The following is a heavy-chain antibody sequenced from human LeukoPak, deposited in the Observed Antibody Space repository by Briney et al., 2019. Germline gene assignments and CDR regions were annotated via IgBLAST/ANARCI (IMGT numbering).Heavy chain of an antibody. D-gene: IGHD2-8*01. Sequence: ASVKVSCKASGYTFTSCYIHWVRQAPGQGLEWMAMISAYAGSTTYAQKFQGRVTMTRDTSTSTVYMELTSLRSEDTAVYYCARDGLYCTNGVCSSDIWGQGTLVTVSS. CDR3: ARDGLYCTNGVCSSDI. CDR1: GYTFTSCY. CDR2: ISAYAGST. J-gene: IGHJ3*02. V-gene: IGHV1-46*01.